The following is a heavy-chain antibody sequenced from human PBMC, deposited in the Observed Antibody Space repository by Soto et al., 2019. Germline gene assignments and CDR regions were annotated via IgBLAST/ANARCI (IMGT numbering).Heavy chain of an antibody. D-gene: IGHD5-18*01. V-gene: IGHV1-69*06. Sequence: QVQLVQSGAEVKKPGSSVKVSCKASGGTFSSYAISWVRQAPGQGLEWMGGIIPIFGTANYAQKFQGRVTITAEKSPSTAYMELGSLRSEETAVYYWSRDRGGTAMGPNWFDPWGPGTLVNVSS. CDR3: SRDRGGTAMGPNWFDP. CDR1: GGTFSSYA. J-gene: IGHJ5*02. CDR2: IIPIFGTA.